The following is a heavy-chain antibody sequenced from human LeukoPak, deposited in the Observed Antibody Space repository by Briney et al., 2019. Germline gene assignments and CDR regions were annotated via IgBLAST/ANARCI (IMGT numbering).Heavy chain of an antibody. V-gene: IGHV1-46*01. J-gene: IGHJ4*02. CDR2: INPSGGST. D-gene: IGHD1-1*01. Sequence: ASVKVSCKASGYTFTSYYMHWVRQAPGQGLEWMGIINPSGGSTSYAQKFQGRVTMTRDTSTSTVYMELSSLKASDTAMYYCARITTGTTRFSDYWGQGTLVTVSS. CDR3: ARITTGTTRFSDY. CDR1: GYTFTSYY.